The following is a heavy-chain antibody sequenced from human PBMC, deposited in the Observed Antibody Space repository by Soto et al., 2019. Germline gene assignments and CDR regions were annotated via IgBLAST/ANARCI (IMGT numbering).Heavy chain of an antibody. CDR3: ARTCRSGGSCYHEY. Sequence: ASVKVSCKASGYTFSSFGINWVRQAPGQGLEWVGWVSVYNDDTKYAQNFQGRVTLTTDTSTSTTYMEVGSLRSDDTAVYYCARTCRSGGSCYHEYWGEGTLVTVSS. V-gene: IGHV1-18*01. CDR1: GYTFSSFG. D-gene: IGHD2-15*01. CDR2: VSVYNDDT. J-gene: IGHJ4*02.